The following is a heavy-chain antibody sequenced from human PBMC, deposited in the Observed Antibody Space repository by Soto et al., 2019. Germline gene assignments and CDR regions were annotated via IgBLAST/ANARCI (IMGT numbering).Heavy chain of an antibody. CDR3: ARQDLIAMLYGMDV. CDR1: GGSISSSSYS. J-gene: IGHJ6*02. D-gene: IGHD2-21*01. CDR2: FYYSGST. Sequence: SETLSLTCTVSGGSISSSSYSWGWIRQPPGKGPEWIGTFYYSGSTYYNPSLKSRVTISVDTSKNQFSLKLSSVTAADTAVYYCARQDLIAMLYGMDVWGQGTTVTVSS. V-gene: IGHV4-39*01.